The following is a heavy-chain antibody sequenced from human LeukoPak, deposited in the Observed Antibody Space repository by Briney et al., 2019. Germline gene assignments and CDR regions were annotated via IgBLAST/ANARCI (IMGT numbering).Heavy chain of an antibody. CDR2: IYYSGST. Sequence: SETLSLTCTVSGGSISSYYWSWIRQPPGKGLEWIGYIYYSGSTNYNPSLKSRVTISVDTSKNQFSLKLSSVTAADTTVYYCARVYRSRITIFGVVIIPSWFDPWGQGTLVTVSS. CDR3: ARVYRSRITIFGVVIIPSWFDP. D-gene: IGHD3-3*01. CDR1: GGSISSYY. V-gene: IGHV4-59*01. J-gene: IGHJ5*02.